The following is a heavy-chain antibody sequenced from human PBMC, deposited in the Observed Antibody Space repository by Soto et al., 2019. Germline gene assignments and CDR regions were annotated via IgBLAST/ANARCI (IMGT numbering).Heavy chain of an antibody. CDR3: ASEGSMAVEHGASHI. Sequence: GASVKVSCKASGGTLSSYAISWLRQDPGQGREWRRGTIPIFGTAKYAHKIQRRVTITADEHTMTAYMEXSSLRSEDKAVYYCASEGSMAVEHGASHIGGKGTMVTLSS. CDR1: GGTLSSYA. D-gene: IGHD6-19*01. CDR2: TIPIFGTA. J-gene: IGHJ3*02. V-gene: IGHV1-69*13.